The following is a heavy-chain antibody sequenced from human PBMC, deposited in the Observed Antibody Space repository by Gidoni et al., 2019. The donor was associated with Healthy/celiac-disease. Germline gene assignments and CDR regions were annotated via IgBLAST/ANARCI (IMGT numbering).Heavy chain of an antibody. Sequence: QVTLKESGPVLVKPPETLTLTCTVSGFSLSTARMGVSWIRQPPGKALEWLAHISSNDEKSYRTSLKSRLTISKDTSKSQVVLTMTNMDSVDTATYYCARIHIPPQITMRVVVTRFDYWGQGTLVTVSS. J-gene: IGHJ4*02. CDR2: ISSNDEK. CDR3: ARIHIPPQITMRVVVTRFDY. CDR1: GFSLSTARMG. V-gene: IGHV2-26*01. D-gene: IGHD3-22*01.